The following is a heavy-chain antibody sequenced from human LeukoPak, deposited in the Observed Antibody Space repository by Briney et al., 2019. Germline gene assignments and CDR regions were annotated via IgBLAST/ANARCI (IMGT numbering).Heavy chain of an antibody. CDR2: IKSKTDGGTT. J-gene: IGHJ4*02. CDR1: GFTFSNAW. Sequence: GGSLRLSCAASGFTFSNAWMSWVRQAPGKGLEWVGRIKSKTDGGTTDYAAPVKGRFTISRDDSKNTPYLQMNSLKTEDTAVYYCTTAFPKLLWFGEYLDYWGQGTLVTVSS. V-gene: IGHV3-15*01. D-gene: IGHD3-10*01. CDR3: TTAFPKLLWFGEYLDY.